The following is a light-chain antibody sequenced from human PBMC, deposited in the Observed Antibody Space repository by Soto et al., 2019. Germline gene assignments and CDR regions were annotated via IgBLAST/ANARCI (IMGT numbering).Light chain of an antibody. CDR1: SSDVGGYNY. CDR3: SSYAGSNKGV. CDR2: EVS. V-gene: IGLV2-8*01. J-gene: IGLJ3*02. Sequence: QSALTQPPSASGSPGQSVTISCTGTSSDVGGYNYVSWYQHHPGKAPKLMIYEVSKRPSGVSDRFSGSKSGNTAFLSVSGLEAEDEADYYCSSYAGSNKGVFGSGTKLTVL.